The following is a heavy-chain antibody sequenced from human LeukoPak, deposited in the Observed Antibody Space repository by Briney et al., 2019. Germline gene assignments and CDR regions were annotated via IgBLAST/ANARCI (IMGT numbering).Heavy chain of an antibody. V-gene: IGHV3-23*01. CDR1: GFTFSSYA. D-gene: IGHD2-15*01. Sequence: PGGSLRLSWAASGFTFSSYAMSWVRQAAGRGLEWVGAISGSGGSTYYADSVKGRFTISRDNSKNTLYLQMNSLRAEDTAVYYCATSLAVVAATSYFDYWGQGTLVTVSS. CDR2: ISGSGGST. CDR3: ATSLAVVAATSYFDY. J-gene: IGHJ4*02.